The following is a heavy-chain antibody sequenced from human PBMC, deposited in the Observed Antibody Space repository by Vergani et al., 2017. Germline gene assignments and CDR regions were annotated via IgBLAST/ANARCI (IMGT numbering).Heavy chain of an antibody. Sequence: QLQLQESGPGLVKPSETLSLTCTVSGGSISSSSYYWGWIRQPPGKGLGWIGSIYYSGSTYYNPSLKSRVTISVDTSKNQFSLKLSSVTAADTAVYYCARDVREYYYDSSAGRYFDLWGRGTLVTVSS. CDR1: GGSISSSSYY. V-gene: IGHV4-39*07. J-gene: IGHJ2*01. D-gene: IGHD3-22*01. CDR2: IYYSGST. CDR3: ARDVREYYYDSSAGRYFDL.